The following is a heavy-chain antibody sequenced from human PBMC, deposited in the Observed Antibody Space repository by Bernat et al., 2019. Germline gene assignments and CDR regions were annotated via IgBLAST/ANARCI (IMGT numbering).Heavy chain of an antibody. Sequence: QVQLVESGGGVVQPGRSLRLSCAASGFTFSSYGMHWVRQAPGKGLEWVAVIWYDGSNKYYADSVKGRFTISRDNSKNTLYLQMNSLRAEDTAVYYCARDNAEQALTQKRPRYYYGMDVWGQGTTVTVSS. CDR3: ARDNAEQALTQKRPRYYYGMDV. D-gene: IGHD4/OR15-4a*01. CDR1: GFTFSSYG. V-gene: IGHV3-33*01. J-gene: IGHJ6*02. CDR2: IWYDGSNK.